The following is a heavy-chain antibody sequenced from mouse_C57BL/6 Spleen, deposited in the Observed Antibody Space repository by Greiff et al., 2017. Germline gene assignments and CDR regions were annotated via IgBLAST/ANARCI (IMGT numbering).Heavy chain of an antibody. CDR1: GYSFTDSE. CDR2: IDPETGGT. CDR3: TGSNPGYCDY. V-gene: IGHV1-15*01. D-gene: IGHD2-5*01. Sequence: VQLQQSGAELVRPGASVTLSCKASGYSFTDSEMHWVKQTPVHGLEWIGAIDPETGGTASNQKFKGKALLTADKSSSTAYMGLLSLTSDDSAVDYCTGSNPGYCDYGGQGTTLTVAS. J-gene: IGHJ2*01.